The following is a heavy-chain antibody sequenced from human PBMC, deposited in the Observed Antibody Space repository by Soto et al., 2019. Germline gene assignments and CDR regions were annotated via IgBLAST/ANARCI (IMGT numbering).Heavy chain of an antibody. Sequence: QVQLVQSGAEVKKPGSSVKVSCKASGGTFRSYVTSWVRQAPGQGLEWLGGIIPMYGTTSYAQTFQCRVTISADESTSRAFMELSSLRSEDTAVYYYARIGTLDWIDDYWGQGTLVTVSS. CDR3: ARIGTLDWIDDY. J-gene: IGHJ4*02. V-gene: IGHV1-69*12. CDR2: IIPMYGTT. D-gene: IGHD1-1*01. CDR1: GGTFRSYV.